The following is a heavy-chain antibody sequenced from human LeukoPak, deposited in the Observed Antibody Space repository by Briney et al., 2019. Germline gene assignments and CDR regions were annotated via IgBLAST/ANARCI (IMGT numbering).Heavy chain of an antibody. CDR1: GFTFSSHW. J-gene: IGHJ4*02. Sequence: GGSLRLSCAASGFTFSSHWMHWVRQAPGKGLVWVVRINTDGSRTSYADSVKGRFTISRDNAKNTLYLQMNSLRAEDTAVYYCARIAVGEYHFNYWGQGTLVTVSS. CDR3: ARIAVGEYHFNY. V-gene: IGHV3-74*01. D-gene: IGHD6-19*01. CDR2: INTDGSRT.